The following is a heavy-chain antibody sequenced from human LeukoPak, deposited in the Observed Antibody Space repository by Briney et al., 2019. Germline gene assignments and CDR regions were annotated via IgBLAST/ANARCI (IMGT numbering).Heavy chain of an antibody. CDR3: ARRDSSGYYFKDMDY. CDR1: GGSISSSNW. Sequence: SGTLSLTCAVSGGSISSSNWWSWVRQPPGKGLEWIGEIYHSGSTNYNPSLKSRVTISVDKSKNQFSLKLSSVTATDTAVYYCARRDSSGYYFKDMDYWGQGTLVTVSS. CDR2: IYHSGST. V-gene: IGHV4-4*02. J-gene: IGHJ4*02. D-gene: IGHD3-22*01.